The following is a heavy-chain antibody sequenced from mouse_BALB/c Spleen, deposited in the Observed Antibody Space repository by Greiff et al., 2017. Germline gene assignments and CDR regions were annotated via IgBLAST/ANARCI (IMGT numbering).Heavy chain of an antibody. CDR1: GFTFSSFG. CDR2: ISSGSSTI. Sequence: DVMLVESGGGLVQPGGSRKLSCAASGFTFSSFGMHWVRQAPEKGLEWVAYISSGSSTIYYADTVKGRFTISRDNPKNTLFLQMTSLRSEDTAMYYCARSGSSYWYFDVWGAGTTVTVSS. J-gene: IGHJ1*01. D-gene: IGHD1-1*01. CDR3: ARSGSSYWYFDV. V-gene: IGHV5-17*02.